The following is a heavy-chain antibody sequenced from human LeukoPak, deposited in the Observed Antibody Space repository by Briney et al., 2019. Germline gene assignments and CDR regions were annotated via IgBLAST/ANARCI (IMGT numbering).Heavy chain of an antibody. J-gene: IGHJ4*02. Sequence: GGSLRLSCAASGFTFSTYGMHWVRQAPGKGLEWVAFIRYDGSEKYSTDSVKGRFTISRDNSKNTLYLRMNSLTAEDTAVYYCAKDRSYRYFDYWGQGTLVTVSS. CDR2: IRYDGSEK. CDR1: GFTFSTYG. V-gene: IGHV3-30*02. D-gene: IGHD5-18*01. CDR3: AKDRSYRYFDY.